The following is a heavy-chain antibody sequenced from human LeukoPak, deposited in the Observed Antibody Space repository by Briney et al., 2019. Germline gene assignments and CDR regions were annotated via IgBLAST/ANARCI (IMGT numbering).Heavy chain of an antibody. Sequence: GASVKVSCKASGYTFTSYDINWVRQATGQGLEWMGWMNPNSGNTGYAQKFQGRVTITRNTSISTAYMELSSLRSEDTAVYYCARGGGGSYWYNWNYDYYYMDVWGKGTTVTVSS. CDR2: MNPNSGNT. J-gene: IGHJ6*03. V-gene: IGHV1-8*03. D-gene: IGHD1-7*01. CDR3: ARGGGGSYWYNWNYDYYYMDV. CDR1: GYTFTSYD.